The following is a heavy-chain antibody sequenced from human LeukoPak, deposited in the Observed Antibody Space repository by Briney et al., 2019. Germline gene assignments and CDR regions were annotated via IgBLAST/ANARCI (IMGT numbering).Heavy chain of an antibody. CDR3: ARGYNWGSPTRNFYYLDV. D-gene: IGHD7-27*01. CDR2: INHSGST. J-gene: IGHJ6*03. Sequence: SETLSLTCAVYGGSFSGYYWSWIRQPPGKGLEWIGEINHSGSTNYNPSLKSRVTISVDTSKNQFSLKLRSVTAADTAVYYCARGYNWGSPTRNFYYLDVWGKGTTVTVSS. CDR1: GGSFSGYY. V-gene: IGHV4-34*01.